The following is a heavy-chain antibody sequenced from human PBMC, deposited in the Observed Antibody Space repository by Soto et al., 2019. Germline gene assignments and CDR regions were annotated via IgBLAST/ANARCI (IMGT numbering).Heavy chain of an antibody. CDR2: ILVGGST. V-gene: IGHV3-23*01. Sequence: GGSLRLSCAVSGFICSSYDMSWVRQAPGKGLEWVSTILVGGSTHYEDSVKGRFTISRDTSKNTVYLQMNSLTAGDTAMYYCAKATATGGGAFESCGQGTMVTVSS. J-gene: IGHJ3*02. D-gene: IGHD2-8*02. CDR1: GFICSSYD. CDR3: AKATATGGGAFES.